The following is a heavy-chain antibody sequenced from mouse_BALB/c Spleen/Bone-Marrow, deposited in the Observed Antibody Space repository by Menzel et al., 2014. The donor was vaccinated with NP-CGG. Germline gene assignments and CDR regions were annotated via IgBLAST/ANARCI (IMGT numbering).Heavy chain of an antibody. J-gene: IGHJ1*01. D-gene: IGHD2-1*01. CDR2: ISSGSSTI. CDR1: GFTFSSFG. V-gene: IGHV5-17*02. CDR3: ARYYGNYSEYFDV. Sequence: EVQRVESGGGLVQPGGSRKLSCAASGFTFSSFGMHWVRQAPEKGLEWVAYISSGSSTIYYADTVKGRFTISRDNPKNTLFLQMTSLRSEDTAMYYCARYYGNYSEYFDVWGAGTTVTVSS.